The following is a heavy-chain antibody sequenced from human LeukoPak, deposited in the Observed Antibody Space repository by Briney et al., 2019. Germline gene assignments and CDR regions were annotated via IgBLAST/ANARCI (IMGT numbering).Heavy chain of an antibody. J-gene: IGHJ6*03. CDR2: ISAYNGNT. CDR1: GYTFTSYG. Sequence: ASVKVSCKASGYTFTSYGISWVRQAPGQGLEWMGWISAYNGNTNYAQKLQGRVTMTTDTSTSTAYMELRSLRSDDTAVYYCARELAPAPYYYYMDVWGKGTTVTVSS. V-gene: IGHV1-18*01. CDR3: ARELAPAPYYYYMDV.